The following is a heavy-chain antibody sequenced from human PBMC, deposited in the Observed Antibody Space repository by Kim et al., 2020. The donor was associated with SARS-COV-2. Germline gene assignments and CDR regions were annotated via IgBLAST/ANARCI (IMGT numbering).Heavy chain of an antibody. CDR2: IYYSGST. J-gene: IGHJ6*02. D-gene: IGHD3-3*01. CDR1: GGSISSYY. V-gene: IGHV4-59*08. Sequence: SETLSLTCTVSGGSISSYYWSWIRQPPGKGLEWIGYIYYSGSTNYNPSLKSRVTISVDTSKNQFSLKLSYVTAADTAVYYCARQIPYYDFWGYYYYGMDVWGQGTTVTVSS. CDR3: ARQIPYYDFWGYYYYGMDV.